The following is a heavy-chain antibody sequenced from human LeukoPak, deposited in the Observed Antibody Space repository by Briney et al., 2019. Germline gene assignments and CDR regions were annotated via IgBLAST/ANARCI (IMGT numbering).Heavy chain of an antibody. V-gene: IGHV3-48*03. CDR3: ARGRSGYYYDSSGYYPDFDY. CDR2: ISSSSSTI. CDR1: GFTFSSYE. J-gene: IGHJ4*02. D-gene: IGHD3-22*01. Sequence: GGSPRLSCAASGFTFSSYEMNWVRQAPGKGLEWVSYISSSSSTIYYADSVKGRFTISRDNAKNSLYLQMNSLRAEDTAVYYCARGRSGYYYDSSGYYPDFDYWGQGTLVTVSS.